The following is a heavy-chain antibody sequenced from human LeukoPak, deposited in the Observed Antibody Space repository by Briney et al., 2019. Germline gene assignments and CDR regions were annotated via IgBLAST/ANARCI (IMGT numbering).Heavy chain of an antibody. D-gene: IGHD3-10*02. CDR1: GFTFDDYG. J-gene: IGHJ6*04. CDR3: AELGITMIGGV. Sequence: GGSLRLSCPTSGFTFDDYGMSWVRQAPGKGLEWVSGINWTGGRTAYADSVKGRFTVSRDNAKNSLYLQMNSLRAEDTAVYYCAELGITMIGGVWGKGTTVTISS. V-gene: IGHV3-20*04. CDR2: INWTGGRT.